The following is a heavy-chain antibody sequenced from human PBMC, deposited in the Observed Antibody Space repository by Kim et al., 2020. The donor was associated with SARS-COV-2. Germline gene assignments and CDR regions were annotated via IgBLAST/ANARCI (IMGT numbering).Heavy chain of an antibody. J-gene: IGHJ4*02. CDR3: ARLNYYDSSGYYEFDY. Sequence: SPTSRVTISGDTSKNQFSLKLSSVTAADTAVYYCARLNYYDSSGYYEFDYWGQGTLVTVSS. D-gene: IGHD3-22*01. V-gene: IGHV4-39*01.